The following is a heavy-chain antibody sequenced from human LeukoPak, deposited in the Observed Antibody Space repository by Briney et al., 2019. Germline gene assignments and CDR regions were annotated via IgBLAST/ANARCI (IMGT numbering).Heavy chain of an antibody. D-gene: IGHD4-17*01. V-gene: IGHV3-64*01. CDR3: ARGYGDYDWFDP. CDR2: ISSNGGST. CDR1: GFTFSSYA. J-gene: IGHJ5*02. Sequence: GGSLRLSCAASGFTFSSYAMHWVRQAPGKGLEYVSAISSNGGSTYYANSVKGRFTISRDNSKNTLYLQMGSLRAEDMAVYYCARGYGDYDWFDPWGQGTLVTVSS.